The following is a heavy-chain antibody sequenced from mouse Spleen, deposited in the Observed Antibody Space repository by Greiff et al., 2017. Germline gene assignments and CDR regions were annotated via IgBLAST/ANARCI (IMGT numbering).Heavy chain of an antibody. D-gene: IGHD2-12*01. CDR1: GFTFSSYA. J-gene: IGHJ4*01. CDR3: GYSYYSYGAMDY. Sequence: EVKVEESGGGLVKPGGSLKLSCAASGFTFSSYAMSWVRQTPEKRLEWVAAINSNGGSTYYPDTVKDRFTISRDNAKNTLYLQMSSLRSEDTALYYCGYSYYSYGAMDYWGQGTSVTVSS. V-gene: IGHV5-6-2*01. CDR2: INSNGGST.